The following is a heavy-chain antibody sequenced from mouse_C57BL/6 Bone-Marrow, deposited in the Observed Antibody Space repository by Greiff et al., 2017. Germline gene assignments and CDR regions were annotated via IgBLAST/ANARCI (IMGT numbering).Heavy chain of an antibody. CDR1: GYSFTDYN. V-gene: IGHV1-39*01. Sequence: VHVKQSGPELVKPGASVKISCKASGYSFTDYNMNWVKQSNGKSLEWIGVINPNYGTTSYNQKFKGKATLTVDQSSSTAYMQLNSLTSEDSAVYYCARGGGKTDFYYAMDYWGQGTSVTVSS. CDR3: ARGGGKTDFYYAMDY. J-gene: IGHJ4*01. CDR2: INPNYGTT. D-gene: IGHD1-1*02.